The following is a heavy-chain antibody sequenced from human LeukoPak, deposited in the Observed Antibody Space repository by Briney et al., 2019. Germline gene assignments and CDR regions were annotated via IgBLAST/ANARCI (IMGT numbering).Heavy chain of an antibody. CDR2: INWKGGST. Sequence: GGSLRLSCAASGFTFDDYGMSWVRQAPGKGLEWVSGINWKGGSTGYADSVEGRFTISREYAKNSLYLKMNRLRAGDAALYYCARRRVAAAGSYDYWGQGTLVTVSS. CDR1: GFTFDDYG. J-gene: IGHJ4*02. D-gene: IGHD6-13*01. V-gene: IGHV3-20*04. CDR3: ARRRVAAAGSYDY.